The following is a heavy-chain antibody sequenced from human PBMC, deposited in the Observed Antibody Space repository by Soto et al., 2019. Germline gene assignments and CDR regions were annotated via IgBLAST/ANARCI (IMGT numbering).Heavy chain of an antibody. Sequence: QVQLVQSGAEVKKPGSSVKVSCKASGGTFSSYAISWVRQAPGQGLEWMGGIIPIFGTANYAQKFQGRVTITADESTSTAYMELSSLRSEDTAVYYCARDQNPLDLYYYYGMDVWGQGTTVTVSS. CDR3: ARDQNPLDLYYYYGMDV. CDR1: GGTFSSYA. CDR2: IIPIFGTA. D-gene: IGHD3-9*01. J-gene: IGHJ6*02. V-gene: IGHV1-69*01.